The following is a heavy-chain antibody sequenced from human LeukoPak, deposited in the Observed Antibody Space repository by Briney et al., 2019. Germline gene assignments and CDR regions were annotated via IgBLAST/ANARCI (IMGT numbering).Heavy chain of an antibody. Sequence: GGSLRLSCAASGFTFSSYSMNWVRQSPGKGLEWVSSITNSGDKIYYADSVKGRFTISRDNAKNSLYLQMNSLRAEDTAVYYCARDLVASAYWGQGTLVTVSS. CDR1: GFTFSSYS. D-gene: IGHD2-2*01. CDR3: ARDLVASAY. J-gene: IGHJ4*02. CDR2: ITNSGDKI. V-gene: IGHV3-21*01.